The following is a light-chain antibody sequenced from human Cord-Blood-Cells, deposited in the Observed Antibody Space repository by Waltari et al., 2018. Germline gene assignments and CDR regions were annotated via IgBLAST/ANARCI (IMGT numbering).Light chain of an antibody. CDR3: SSYTSSSTRV. CDR2: DVS. Sequence: QSALTQPASVSGSPGQSNTISCTGTSSDVGGYHYVSWYQQHPGKAPKLMIYDVSNRPSWVSNRCPGSKSGNTAALTISGLQAEDEADYYCSSYTSSSTRVFGGGTKLTVL. CDR1: SSDVGGYHY. V-gene: IGLV2-14*01. J-gene: IGLJ3*02.